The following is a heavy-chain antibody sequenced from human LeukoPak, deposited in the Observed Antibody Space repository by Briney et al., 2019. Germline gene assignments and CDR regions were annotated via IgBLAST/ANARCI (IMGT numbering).Heavy chain of an antibody. J-gene: IGHJ4*02. CDR2: ISSSSSTI. CDR1: GFIFTRYS. V-gene: IGHV3-48*01. Sequence: GGSLRLSCAASGFIFTRYSMNWVRQAPGKGLEWVSYISSSSSTIYYADSVKGRFTISRDNAKNSLYLQMNSLRAEDTAVYYCARQRAGFTVTTSDYWGQGTLVTVSS. D-gene: IGHD4-17*01. CDR3: ARQRAGFTVTTSDY.